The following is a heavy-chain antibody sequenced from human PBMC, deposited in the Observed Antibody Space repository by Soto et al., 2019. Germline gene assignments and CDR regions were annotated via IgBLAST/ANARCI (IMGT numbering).Heavy chain of an antibody. V-gene: IGHV3-48*01. D-gene: IGHD3-3*01. CDR3: ARDRSAIFGAFDY. CDR1: GFTFSSYS. Sequence: GGSLRLSCAASGFTFSSYSMNWVRQAPVKGLEWVSYISSSSSTIYYADSVKGRFTISRDNAKNSLYLQMNSLRADDTAVYYCARDRSAIFGAFDYWGQGTLVTVSS. J-gene: IGHJ4*02. CDR2: ISSSSSTI.